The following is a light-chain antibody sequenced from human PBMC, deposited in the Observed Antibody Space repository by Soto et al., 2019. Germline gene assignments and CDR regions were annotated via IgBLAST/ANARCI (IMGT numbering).Light chain of an antibody. V-gene: IGKV1-17*03. CDR1: QGISNY. CDR3: QQYNNWPPAWT. CDR2: AAS. Sequence: DIQMTQSPSAMSASVGDRVTITCRASQGISNYLDWFQQKPGKVPKRLIYAASSLQSGVPSRFSGSGYGTDFTLTISSLQSEDFAVYYCQQYNNWPPAWTFGQGTKVDIK. J-gene: IGKJ1*01.